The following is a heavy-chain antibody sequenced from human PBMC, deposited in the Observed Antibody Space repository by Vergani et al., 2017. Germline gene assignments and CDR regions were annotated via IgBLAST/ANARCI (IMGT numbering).Heavy chain of an antibody. CDR2: INPSGGHT. J-gene: IGHJ4*02. Sequence: QVQVVQSGTEVKKSGASVKVSCKTSVYTFSNYYMHWVRQAPGQGLEWMGIINPSGGHTNYAQKFQGRVTMTRDPSTSTVYMELSSLRSEDTAIYYCARWDYGILTGYRYWGQGTLVTVSA. CDR1: VYTFSNYY. CDR3: ARWDYGILTGYRY. V-gene: IGHV1-46*03. D-gene: IGHD3-9*01.